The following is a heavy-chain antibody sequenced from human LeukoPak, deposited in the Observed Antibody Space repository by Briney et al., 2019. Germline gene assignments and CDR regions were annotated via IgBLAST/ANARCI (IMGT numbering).Heavy chain of an antibody. CDR2: IYPCDSDT. V-gene: IGHV5-51*01. J-gene: IGHJ6*02. D-gene: IGHD5-18*01. Sequence: GQCLKISCKGSAYSYTSYWFGGVGQIPAKDREGMGFIYPCDSDTSYIPSFQGQVTISLDKSISTSYLQSSSLKASDTAMYYCASGGYPGYYYGMDVWGQRTTVTVS. CDR1: AYSYTSYW. CDR3: ASGGYPGYYYGMDV.